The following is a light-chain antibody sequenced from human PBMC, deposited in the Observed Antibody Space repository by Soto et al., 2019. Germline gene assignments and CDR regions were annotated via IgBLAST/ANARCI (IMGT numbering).Light chain of an antibody. CDR2: DAS. V-gene: IGKV3-20*01. CDR1: QTVSSTY. Sequence: EIVLTQSPGTLSLSPGERATLSCRASQTVSSTYLAWYQQKPGQAPRLLIYDASSRATGIPDRFSGSGSGTDFTLTISRLEPEDFAVYYCQQYGSSPPGTFGQGTTVEIK. J-gene: IGKJ1*01. CDR3: QQYGSSPPGT.